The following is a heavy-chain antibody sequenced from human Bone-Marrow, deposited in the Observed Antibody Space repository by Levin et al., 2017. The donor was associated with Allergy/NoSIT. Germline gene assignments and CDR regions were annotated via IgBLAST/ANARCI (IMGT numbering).Heavy chain of an antibody. V-gene: IGHV3-33*01. D-gene: IGHD3-3*01. J-gene: IGHJ5*02. CDR2: IWYDGSNK. Sequence: GESLKISCAASGFTFSSYGMHWVRQAPGKGLEWVAVIWYDGSNKYYADSVKGRFTISRDNSKNTLYLQMNSLRAEDTAVYYCARDNASPITIVGGTVPGDWFDPWGQGTLVTVSS. CDR3: ARDNASPITIVGGTVPGDWFDP. CDR1: GFTFSSYG.